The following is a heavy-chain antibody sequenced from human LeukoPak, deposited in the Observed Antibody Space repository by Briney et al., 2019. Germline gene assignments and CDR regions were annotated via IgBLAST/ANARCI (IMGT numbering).Heavy chain of an antibody. CDR3: ARGVLTGYYGDLDY. D-gene: IGHD3-9*01. V-gene: IGHV4-31*03. J-gene: IGHJ4*02. Sequence: SQTLSLTCTVSGGSISSGGYYWSWIRQHPGKGLEWIGYIYYSGSTYYNPSLKGRVSISVDKSANHFSLKLDSVTAADTAVYYCARGVLTGYYGDLDYWGQGTLVTVSS. CDR1: GGSISSGGYY. CDR2: IYYSGST.